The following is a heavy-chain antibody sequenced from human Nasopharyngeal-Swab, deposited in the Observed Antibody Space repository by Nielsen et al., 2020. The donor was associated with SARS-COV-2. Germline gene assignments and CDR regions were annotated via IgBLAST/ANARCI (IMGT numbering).Heavy chain of an antibody. V-gene: IGHV3-23*01. D-gene: IGHD4-17*01. CDR2: ISGSGGST. J-gene: IGHJ4*02. Sequence: WIRQPPGKGLEWVSAISGSGGSTYYADSVKGRFTISRDDSKNTLYLQMNSLRAEDTAVYYCAKPLYGDSPFDYWGQGTLVTVLL. CDR3: AKPLYGDSPFDY.